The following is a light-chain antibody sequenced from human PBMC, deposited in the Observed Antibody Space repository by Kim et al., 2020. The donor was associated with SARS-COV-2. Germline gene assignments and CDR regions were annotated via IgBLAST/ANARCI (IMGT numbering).Light chain of an antibody. V-gene: IGLV2-11*01. Sequence: QSALTQPRSVSGSPGQSVTISCTGTSSDVGGYNYVSWYQQHPGKAPKLMMYDVTGRPSGVPVRFSGSKSGNPASLTISGLQAEDEADYYCCSYAGSYTGVFGGGTQLTVL. CDR2: DVT. CDR1: SSDVGGYNY. CDR3: CSYAGSYTGV. J-gene: IGLJ2*01.